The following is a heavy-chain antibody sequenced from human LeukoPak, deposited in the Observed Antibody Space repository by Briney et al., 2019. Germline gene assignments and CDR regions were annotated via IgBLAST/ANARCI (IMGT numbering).Heavy chain of an antibody. CDR1: GGTFSSYT. Sequence: ASVKVSCKASGGTFSSYTISWVRQAPGQGLEWVGRIIPILGIANYAQKFQGRVTITADKSTSTAYMELSSLRSEDTAVYYCARGPPTIFGVVTFDYWGQGTLVTVSS. CDR3: ARGPPTIFGVVTFDY. J-gene: IGHJ4*02. V-gene: IGHV1-69*02. CDR2: IIPILGIA. D-gene: IGHD3-3*01.